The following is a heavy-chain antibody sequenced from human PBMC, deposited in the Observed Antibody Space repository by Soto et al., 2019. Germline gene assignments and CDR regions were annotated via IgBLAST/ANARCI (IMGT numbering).Heavy chain of an antibody. V-gene: IGHV3-30*18. Sequence: QAQLVESGGGVVQPGRSLRLSCAASGFTFSTYAMHWVRQAPGKGLEWVAVISYDESDKLYADSVKGRFTISKDNSKNTLYLQMNSLRVEDTAVYYCVKSQFSDSGGYPLASWGQGTLVTVSS. CDR3: VKSQFSDSGGYPLAS. CDR1: GFTFSTYA. J-gene: IGHJ4*02. D-gene: IGHD3-22*01. CDR2: ISYDESDK.